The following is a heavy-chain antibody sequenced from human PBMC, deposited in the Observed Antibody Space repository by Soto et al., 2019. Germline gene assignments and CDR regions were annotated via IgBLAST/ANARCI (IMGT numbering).Heavy chain of an antibody. V-gene: IGHV5-51*01. CDR1: GYSFTSYW. Sequence: GESLKISCNGSGYSFTSYWIGWVRQMPGKGLEWMGIIYPGDSDTRYSPSFQGQVTISADKSISTAYLQWSSLKASDAAMYYCARQGTTVTTDYYYYYGMDVWGQGTTVTVSS. CDR3: ARQGTTVTTDYYYYYGMDV. CDR2: IYPGDSDT. D-gene: IGHD4-17*01. J-gene: IGHJ6*02.